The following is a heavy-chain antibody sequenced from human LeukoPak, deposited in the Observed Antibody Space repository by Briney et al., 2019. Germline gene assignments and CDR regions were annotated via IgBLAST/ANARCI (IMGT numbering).Heavy chain of an antibody. J-gene: IGHJ4*02. CDR3: ARVGLWRYCSSTSCNRGSFDY. CDR1: GYTFTGYY. Sequence: ASVTVSCKASGYTFTGYYMHWVGQPPGQGREGMGWINPNGGGTNYENKFHGRVNMTRDTTTSTTYMELSRLRSHDTAVSYCARVGLWRYCSSTSCNRGSFDYWGQGTLVTASS. CDR2: INPNGGGT. V-gene: IGHV1-2*02. D-gene: IGHD2-2*02.